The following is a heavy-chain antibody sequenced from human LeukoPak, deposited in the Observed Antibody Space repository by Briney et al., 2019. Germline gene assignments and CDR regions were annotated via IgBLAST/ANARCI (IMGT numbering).Heavy chain of an antibody. Sequence: GGSLRLSCAASGFTFSDYSMSWIRQAPGKGLEWVSYIRSSGNTIYYADSVKGRFTISRDNAKNSLYLQMNSLRAEDTAVYYCARQQLGDYPYYFDYWGQGTLVTVSS. CDR2: IRSSGNTI. CDR3: ARQQLGDYPYYFDY. V-gene: IGHV3-11*04. CDR1: GFTFSDYS. J-gene: IGHJ4*02. D-gene: IGHD4-17*01.